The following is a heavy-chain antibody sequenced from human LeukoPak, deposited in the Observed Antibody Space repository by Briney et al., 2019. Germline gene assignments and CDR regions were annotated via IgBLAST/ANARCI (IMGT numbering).Heavy chain of an antibody. CDR2: IRSKTYGMST. J-gene: IGHJ4*02. D-gene: IGHD1-26*01. Sequence: GGSLRLSCTTSGFTFGDYAMSWFRQAPGKGLEWVCFIRSKTYGMSTEYAAYVKDRFTISRDESKSFAYLQMNSLNTEDTAVYYCTRDGMGDFDYWGQGSLVTVSS. V-gene: IGHV3-49*03. CDR3: TRDGMGDFDY. CDR1: GFTFGDYA.